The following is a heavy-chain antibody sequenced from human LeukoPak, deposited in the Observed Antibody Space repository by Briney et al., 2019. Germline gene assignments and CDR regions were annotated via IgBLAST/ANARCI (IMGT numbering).Heavy chain of an antibody. Sequence: GASVKVSCKASGYTFTSHYIAWVRQAPGQGLEWMGWVSAYNGYTNYAQKFQGRVTMTTDASTSTAYMELRSLRSDDTAVYYCARDIIRDKWPQGEFDPWGQGTLVTVSS. D-gene: IGHD5-24*01. J-gene: IGHJ5*02. CDR1: GYTFTSHY. V-gene: IGHV1-18*04. CDR3: ARDIIRDKWPQGEFDP. CDR2: VSAYNGYT.